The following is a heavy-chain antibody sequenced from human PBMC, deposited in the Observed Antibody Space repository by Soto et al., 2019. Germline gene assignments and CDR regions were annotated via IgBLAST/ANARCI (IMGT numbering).Heavy chain of an antibody. CDR2: ISGSGGST. Sequence: GGSLRLSCAASGFTFSSYAMSWVRQAPGKGLEWVSAISGSGGSTYYADSVKGRFTISRDNSKNTLYLQMNSLRAEDTAVYYCANRFMGPRYSGYEALDYWGQGTLVTVSS. J-gene: IGHJ4*02. CDR3: ANRFMGPRYSGYEALDY. D-gene: IGHD5-12*01. V-gene: IGHV3-23*01. CDR1: GFTFSSYA.